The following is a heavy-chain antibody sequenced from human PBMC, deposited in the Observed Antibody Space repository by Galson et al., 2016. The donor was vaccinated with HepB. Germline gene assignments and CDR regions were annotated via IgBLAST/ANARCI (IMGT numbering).Heavy chain of an antibody. D-gene: IGHD3-10*01. Sequence: SVKVSCKVSGHSLSEVSIHWVRQAPRKGLEWMGGFDPEEGERVFAQKFQGRVTMTEDTTTDTAYMELRGLRSDDTAVCYCARDRLRRASAGKTYYHYGLDGWGQRTSVTGYS. CDR3: ARDRLRRASAGKTYYHYGLDG. CDR2: FDPEEGER. V-gene: IGHV1-24*01. CDR1: GHSLSEVS. J-gene: IGHJ6*02.